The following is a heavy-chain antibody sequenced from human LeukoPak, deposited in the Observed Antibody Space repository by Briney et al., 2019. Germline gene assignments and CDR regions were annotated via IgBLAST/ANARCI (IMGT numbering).Heavy chain of an antibody. CDR1: GFTFSDYY. CDR2: ISSSGSTI. J-gene: IGHJ3*02. V-gene: IGHV3-11*04. CDR3: ARPKTKVASGAFDI. Sequence: GSLRLSCAASGFTFSDYYMSWIRQAPGKGLEWVSYISSSGSTIYYADSVKGRFTISRDNAKNSLYLQMNSLRAEDTAVYYCARPKTKVASGAFDIWGQGTMVTVSS. D-gene: IGHD5-12*01.